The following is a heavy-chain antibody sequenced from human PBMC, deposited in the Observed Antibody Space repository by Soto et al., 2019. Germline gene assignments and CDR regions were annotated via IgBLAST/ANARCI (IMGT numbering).Heavy chain of an antibody. CDR2: ISYDGSNK. CDR3: ARDAQADFGVHWFDP. Sequence: GGSLRLSCAASGFTFSGYAMHWVRQAPGKGLEWVAVISYDGSNKYYADSVKGRFTISRDNSKNTLYLQMNSLRAEDTAVYYCARDAQADFGVHWFDPWGQGTLVTVSS. CDR1: GFTFSGYA. V-gene: IGHV3-30-3*01. J-gene: IGHJ5*02. D-gene: IGHD3-3*01.